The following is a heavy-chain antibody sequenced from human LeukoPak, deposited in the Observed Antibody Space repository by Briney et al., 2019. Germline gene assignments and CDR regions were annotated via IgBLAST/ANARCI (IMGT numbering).Heavy chain of an antibody. CDR3: TRGYSGNNWYAFDI. CDR2: ISGGGGAT. CDR1: GFTFSNYA. J-gene: IGHJ3*02. V-gene: IGHV3-23*01. Sequence: GGSLRLSCAASGFTFSNYAMSWVRQAPGKGLEWVSAISGGGGATYYADSVKGRFTISRDNSKNTLHLQMNSLTAEDTAVYYCTRGYSGNNWYAFDIWGQGTMVTVSS. D-gene: IGHD1-26*01.